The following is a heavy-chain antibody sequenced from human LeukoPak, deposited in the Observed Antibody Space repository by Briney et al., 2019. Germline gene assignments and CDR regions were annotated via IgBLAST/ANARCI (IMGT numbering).Heavy chain of an antibody. CDR1: GGSITSSGW. Sequence: SETLSLTCAVSGGSITSSGWWSWVRQPPGKGLEWIAEIYHTGNTNYNPSLKSRVTISVDKSKNQFSLKLSSVTAADTAVYYCARAPDDLVDYWGQGTLVTVSS. D-gene: IGHD1-1*01. J-gene: IGHJ4*02. V-gene: IGHV4-4*02. CDR3: ARAPDDLVDY. CDR2: IYHTGNT.